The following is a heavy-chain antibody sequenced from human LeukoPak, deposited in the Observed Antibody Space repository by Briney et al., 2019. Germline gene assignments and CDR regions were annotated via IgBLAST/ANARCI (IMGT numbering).Heavy chain of an antibody. CDR1: GYSISTGYY. CDR2: IYHSGIT. V-gene: IGHV4-38-2*01. Sequence: PSETLSLTCAVSGYSISTGYYWGWIRQSPGKGLEWIGNIYHSGITHYNPSLQGRVTLSVDTSKNQFSLNLNSVTAADTAVYYCTGFSTASSRPAYYWGQGTLVIVSS. CDR3: TGFSTASSRPAYY. D-gene: IGHD2-21*01. J-gene: IGHJ4*02.